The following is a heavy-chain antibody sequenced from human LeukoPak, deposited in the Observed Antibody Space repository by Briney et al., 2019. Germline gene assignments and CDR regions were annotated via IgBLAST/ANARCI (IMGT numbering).Heavy chain of an antibody. Sequence: PGGSLRLSCAASGFTFSSYSMNWVRQAPGKGLEWVSSISSSSSYIYYADSVKGRFTISRDNAKNSLYLQMNSLRAEDTAVYYCARDSKRAAAGTGGDYWGQGTLVTVSS. V-gene: IGHV3-21*01. CDR2: ISSSSSYI. D-gene: IGHD6-13*01. CDR1: GFTFSSYS. J-gene: IGHJ4*02. CDR3: ARDSKRAAAGTGGDY.